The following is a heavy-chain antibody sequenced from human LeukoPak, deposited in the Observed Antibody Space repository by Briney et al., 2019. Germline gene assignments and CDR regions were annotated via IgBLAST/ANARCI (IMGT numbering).Heavy chain of an antibody. D-gene: IGHD3-10*01. Sequence: SETLSLTCTVSGGSINSYYWSWIRQPPGKGLECIGYIHYTESTNYNPSLKSRVTISVDTSKNQFSLKLSSVTAADTAIYYCARGGYYGSGNDFRFDPWGQGTLVTVSS. CDR2: IHYTEST. CDR1: GGSINSYY. J-gene: IGHJ5*02. V-gene: IGHV4-59*01. CDR3: ARGGYYGSGNDFRFDP.